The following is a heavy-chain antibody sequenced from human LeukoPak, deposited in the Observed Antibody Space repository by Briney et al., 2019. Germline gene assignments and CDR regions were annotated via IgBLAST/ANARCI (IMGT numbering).Heavy chain of an antibody. Sequence: GGSLRLSCAASGCTFSSYAMSWVRQAPGKGLEWVSAISGSGGSTYYADSVKGRFTISRDNSKNTLYLQMNSLRAEDTAVYYCAKAPDSGAKGYYFDYRGQGTLVTVSS. CDR1: GCTFSSYA. CDR3: AKAPDSGAKGYYFDY. V-gene: IGHV3-23*01. D-gene: IGHD1-14*01. J-gene: IGHJ4*02. CDR2: ISGSGGST.